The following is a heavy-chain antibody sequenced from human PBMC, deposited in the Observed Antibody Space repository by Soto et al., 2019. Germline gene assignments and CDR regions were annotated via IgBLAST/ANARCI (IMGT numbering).Heavy chain of an antibody. D-gene: IGHD6-19*01. CDR3: ASAAVTGTAGLDF. J-gene: IGHJ4*02. Sequence: ASVNVSCKSSGYTFSGFYIHRVRQAPGQGLECMGWINPNSGGTNSAEKFQGRVTMTRDTSISTAYMELSRLTSDDTAVYYCASAAVTGTAGLDFWGQGTQVTVSS. CDR1: GYTFSGFY. V-gene: IGHV1-2*02. CDR2: INPNSGGT.